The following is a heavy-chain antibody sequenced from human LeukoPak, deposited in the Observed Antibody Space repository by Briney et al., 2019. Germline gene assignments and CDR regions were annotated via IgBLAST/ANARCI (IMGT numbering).Heavy chain of an antibody. CDR3: ATRPAASTWYGVFDY. CDR1: APSITDHF. J-gene: IGHJ4*02. V-gene: IGHV4-59*11. Sequence: PSETLSLACTVSAPSITDHFWSWIRQPPGEGLGWVGYVFNGGSTNYNPSLKSRVTMSLDPSRDQFSLRLSSVTTADTAIYYCATRPAASTWYGVFDYWSQGTLVTVSS. D-gene: IGHD6-13*01. CDR2: VFNGGST.